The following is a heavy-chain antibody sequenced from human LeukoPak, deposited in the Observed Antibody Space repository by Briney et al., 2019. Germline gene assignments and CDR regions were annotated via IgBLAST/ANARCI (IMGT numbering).Heavy chain of an antibody. Sequence: ASVKVSCKASGYTFTSYGISWVRQAPGPRLEWMVWISAYNGNTNYAQKLQGRVTMTTETSTTTAYMEPRSLRSDDTAVYYCARPSSTVTTYDYWGQGTLVTVSS. CDR1: GYTFTSYG. CDR3: ARPSSTVTTYDY. J-gene: IGHJ4*02. V-gene: IGHV1-18*01. CDR2: ISAYNGNT. D-gene: IGHD4-17*01.